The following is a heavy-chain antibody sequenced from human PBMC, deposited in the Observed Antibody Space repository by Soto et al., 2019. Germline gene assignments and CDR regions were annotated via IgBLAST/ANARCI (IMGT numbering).Heavy chain of an antibody. J-gene: IGHJ4*02. D-gene: IGHD2-2*01. CDR2: IHSSGST. CDR3: ARLVVVPAAMGELDY. CDR1: GGSISSSSYY. V-gene: IGHV4-39*01. Sequence: XTLSLPCTVSGGSISSSSYYWGSLRQPPGKGLEWIGSIHSSGSTYYTPSLKSRVTISVDTSKNQFSLKLSSVTAQDTAVYYCARLVVVPAAMGELDYWGQGTLVTVSS.